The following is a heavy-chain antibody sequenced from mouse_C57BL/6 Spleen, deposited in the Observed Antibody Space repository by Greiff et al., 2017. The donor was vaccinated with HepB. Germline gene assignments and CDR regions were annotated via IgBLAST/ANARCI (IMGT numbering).Heavy chain of an antibody. V-gene: IGHV5-17*01. Sequence: EVQRVESGGGLVKPGGSLKLSCAASGFTFSDYGMHWVRQAPEKGLEWVAYISSGSSTIYYADTVKGRFNISRDNAKNTLFLQMTSLRSEDTAMYYCERDYYGSYWYFDGWGTGTTVTVSS. CDR1: GFTFSDYG. D-gene: IGHD1-1*01. CDR2: ISSGSSTI. J-gene: IGHJ1*03. CDR3: ERDYYGSYWYFDG.